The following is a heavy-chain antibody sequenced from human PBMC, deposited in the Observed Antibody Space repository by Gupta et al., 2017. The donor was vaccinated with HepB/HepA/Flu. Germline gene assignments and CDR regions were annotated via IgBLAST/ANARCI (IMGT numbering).Heavy chain of an antibody. J-gene: IGHJ6*02. Sequence: EVQLVESGGGLVKPGRSLRLSCAVSGFKFNDYAMHWVRQAPGKGLQWVSGISWNSGGIDNADSWKGSFTSSRDNTKNSLYLQMNSLRPEDSALYYCAKDSGDALSSLHGMDAWGQGTTVTVSS. CDR3: AKDSGDALSSLHGMDA. D-gene: IGHD2-2*01. CDR2: ISWNSGGI. V-gene: IGHV3-9*01. CDR1: GFKFNDYA.